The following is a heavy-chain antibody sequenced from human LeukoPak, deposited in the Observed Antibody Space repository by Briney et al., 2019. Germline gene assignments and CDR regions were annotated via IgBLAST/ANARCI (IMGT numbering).Heavy chain of an antibody. CDR3: ARDPPGRDNGLDV. CDR1: GYTFTRHD. CDR2: ISTSKGNT. J-gene: IGHJ6*02. V-gene: IGHV1-18*01. Sequence: ASVKVSCKASGYTFTRHDISWVRQAPGQGLEWMGWISTSKGNTRYSEKVQGRVTMTTDTSTGTAYMELRSLRSDDTAVFYCARDPPGRDNGLDVWGQGTTVLVSS. D-gene: IGHD5-24*01.